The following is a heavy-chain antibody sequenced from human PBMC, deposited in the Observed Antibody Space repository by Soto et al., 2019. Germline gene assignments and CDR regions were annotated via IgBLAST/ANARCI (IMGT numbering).Heavy chain of an antibody. CDR3: AKDLRRDYYDSSGSYYPPSSQYYYAMDV. V-gene: IGHV3-30*18. CDR2: ISYDGSNK. D-gene: IGHD3-22*01. J-gene: IGHJ6*02. CDR1: GFTFSSYG. Sequence: GGSLRLSCAASGFTFSSYGMHWVRQAPGKGLEWVAVISYDGSNKYYADSVKGRFTISRDNSKNTLYLQMNSLRAEDTAVYYCAKDLRRDYYDSSGSYYPPSSQYYYAMDVWGQGTTVTVSS.